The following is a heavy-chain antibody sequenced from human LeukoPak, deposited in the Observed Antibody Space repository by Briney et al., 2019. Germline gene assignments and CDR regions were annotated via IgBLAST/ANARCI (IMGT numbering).Heavy chain of an antibody. CDR3: AKDFGGAHDY. Sequence: QPGGSLRLSCAASGFTFSSYGMHWVRQAPGKGLEWVAVISYDGSNKYYADSVKSRFTISRDNSKNTLYLQMNSLRAEDTAVYYCAKDFGGAHDYWGQGTLVTVSS. CDR1: GFTFSSYG. J-gene: IGHJ4*02. D-gene: IGHD4-23*01. CDR2: ISYDGSNK. V-gene: IGHV3-30*18.